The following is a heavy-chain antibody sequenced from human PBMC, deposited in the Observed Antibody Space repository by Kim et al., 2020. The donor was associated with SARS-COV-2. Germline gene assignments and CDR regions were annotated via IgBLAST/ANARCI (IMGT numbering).Heavy chain of an antibody. Sequence: SETLSLTCAVYGGSFSGYYWSWIRQPPGKGLEWIGEINHSGSTNYNPSLKSRVTISVDTSKNQFSLKLSSVTAADTAVYYCARGGRWTYYYDSSGYGRNFDYWGQGTLVTVSS. CDR2: INHSGST. CDR1: GGSFSGYY. D-gene: IGHD3-22*01. V-gene: IGHV4-34*01. J-gene: IGHJ4*02. CDR3: ARGGRWTYYYDSSGYGRNFDY.